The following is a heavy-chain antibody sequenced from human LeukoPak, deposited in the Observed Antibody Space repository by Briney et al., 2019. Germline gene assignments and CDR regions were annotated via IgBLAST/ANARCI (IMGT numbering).Heavy chain of an antibody. D-gene: IGHD3-22*01. CDR1: GGSISSSGYY. Sequence: SETLSLTCTVSGGSISSSGYYWSWIRQPPGKGLEWIGYIYYSGSTNYNPSLKSRVTISVDTSKNQLSLKLSSVTAADTAVYYCARDYYDSSGLSLRYYYYMDVWGKGTTVTVSS. V-gene: IGHV4-61*08. CDR3: ARDYYDSSGLSLRYYYYMDV. CDR2: IYYSGST. J-gene: IGHJ6*03.